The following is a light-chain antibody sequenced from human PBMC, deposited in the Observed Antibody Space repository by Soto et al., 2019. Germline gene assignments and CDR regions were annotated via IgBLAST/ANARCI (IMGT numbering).Light chain of an antibody. J-gene: IGLJ2*01. CDR1: SSDVGGYNY. CDR2: EVT. V-gene: IGLV2-8*01. CDR3: SSYAGSNNVI. Sequence: QSALTQPPSASGSPGQSVAISCTGTSSDVGGYNYVSWYQQHPGKAPKVILHEVTKRPSGVADRFSGSKSGNTASLTVSGLLADDEADYYCSSYAGSNNVIFGGGTKLTVL.